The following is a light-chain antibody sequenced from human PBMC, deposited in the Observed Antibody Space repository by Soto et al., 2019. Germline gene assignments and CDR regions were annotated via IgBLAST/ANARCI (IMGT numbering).Light chain of an antibody. Sequence: QSALTQPASVPGSPGQSIAISCTGTSSDVGSHNHVSWYQQYPGKAPKLMIYEVSNRPSGVSARFSGSKFGSTASLTISGLQAEDEADYYCNSLSAAGSSYVFGPGTKLTVL. V-gene: IGLV2-14*01. CDR3: NSLSAAGSSYV. CDR2: EVS. J-gene: IGLJ1*01. CDR1: SSDVGSHNH.